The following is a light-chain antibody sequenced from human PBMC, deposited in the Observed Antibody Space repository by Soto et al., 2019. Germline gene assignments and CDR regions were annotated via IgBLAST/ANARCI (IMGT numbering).Light chain of an antibody. CDR2: EVS. J-gene: IGLJ2*01. CDR1: SSDVGGYNY. Sequence: QSALTQPASVSGSPGQSITISCTGTSSDVGGYNYVSWYQQHPGKAPKLMIYEVSNRPSGVSNRFSGSKSGNTASLTISGLQAEDEADYYCSSFTGSNLLFGGGTKLTVL. V-gene: IGLV2-14*03. CDR3: SSFTGSNLL.